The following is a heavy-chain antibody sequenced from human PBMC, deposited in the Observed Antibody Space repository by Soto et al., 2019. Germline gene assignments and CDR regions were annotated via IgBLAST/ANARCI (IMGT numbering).Heavy chain of an antibody. CDR1: GGTFSSYA. Sequence: SVKVSCKASGGTFSSYAISWVRQAPGQGLEWMGGIIPIFGTANYAQKFQGRVTITADASTSTAYMELRSLRSDDTAVYYCARDCSSTSCYGNDYWGQGTLVTVSS. CDR2: IIPIFGTA. V-gene: IGHV1-69*13. J-gene: IGHJ4*02. D-gene: IGHD2-2*01. CDR3: ARDCSSTSCYGNDY.